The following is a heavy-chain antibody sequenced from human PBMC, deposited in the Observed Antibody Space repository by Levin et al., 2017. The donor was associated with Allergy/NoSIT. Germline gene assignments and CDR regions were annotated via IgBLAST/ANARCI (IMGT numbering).Heavy chain of an antibody. Sequence: SQTLSLTCAVSGYSISSGYYWGWIRQPPGKGLEWIGSIYHIGSTYYNPSLKSRVTISLDTSKNQFSLKLTSVTAADTAVYYCARNTSPWGAHDAFDIWGQGTMVTVSS. D-gene: IGHD2-2*01. CDR3: ARNTSPWGAHDAFDI. J-gene: IGHJ3*02. CDR1: GYSISSGYY. CDR2: IYHIGST. V-gene: IGHV4-38-2*01.